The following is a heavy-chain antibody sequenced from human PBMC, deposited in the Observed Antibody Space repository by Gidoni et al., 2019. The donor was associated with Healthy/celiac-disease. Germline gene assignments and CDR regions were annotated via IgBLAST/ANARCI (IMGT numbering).Heavy chain of an antibody. V-gene: IGHV1-2*06. CDR2: INPNSGGT. D-gene: IGHD3-10*01. Sequence: QVQLVQSGAEVKKPGASVKVSCKASVYTFTCYYMHWVRQAPGQGLEWMGRINPNSGGTNDAQKFKGRVTMTRDTSISTAYMELSRLRSDDTAVYYWASPCGVRMSAWYFDLWGRGTLVTVSS. CDR3: ASPCGVRMSAWYFDL. J-gene: IGHJ2*01. CDR1: VYTFTCYY.